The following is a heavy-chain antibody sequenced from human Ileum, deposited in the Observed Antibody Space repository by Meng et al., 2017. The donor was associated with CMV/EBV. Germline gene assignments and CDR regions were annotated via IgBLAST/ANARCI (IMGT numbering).Heavy chain of an antibody. CDR3: ARGRRDGYNNPPLDY. CDR2: INHSGST. CDR1: GGSFSGYY. D-gene: IGHD5-24*01. V-gene: IGHV4-34*01. Sequence: VQLPQWCAGLLNPSEPLSLTCAVYGGSFSGYYWSWIRQPPGKGLEWIGEINHSGSTNYNPSLKSRVTISVDTSKNQFSLKLSSVTAADTAVYYCARGRRDGYNNPPLDYWGQGTLVTVSS. J-gene: IGHJ4*02.